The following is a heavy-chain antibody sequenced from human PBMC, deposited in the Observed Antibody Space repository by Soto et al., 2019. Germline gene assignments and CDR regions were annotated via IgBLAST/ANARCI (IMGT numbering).Heavy chain of an antibody. CDR1: GYTFTSYD. V-gene: IGHV1-8*01. CDR2: MNPNSGNT. J-gene: IGHJ6*02. D-gene: IGHD3-3*01. Sequence: ASVKVSCKASGYTFTSYDINWVRQDTGQGLEWMGWMNPNSGNTGYAQKFQGRVTMTRNTSISTAYMELSSLRSEDTAVYYCARAYDFWSGYYRAYGMDVWGQGTTVTVSS. CDR3: ARAYDFWSGYYRAYGMDV.